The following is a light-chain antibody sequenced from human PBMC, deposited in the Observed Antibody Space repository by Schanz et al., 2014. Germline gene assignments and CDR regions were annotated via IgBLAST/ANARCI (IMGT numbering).Light chain of an antibody. J-gene: IGKJ1*01. CDR1: QSVTSTY. CDR3: QQFIDVPWT. V-gene: IGKV3-20*01. Sequence: EIVMTQSPATLSVSPGERATLSCRASQSVTSTYLAWYQQKPGQAPRLLIYAASFRATGISDRFIDSGSGTDFTLTITRLEPEDFAVFYCQQFIDVPWTFGQGTKVEVK. CDR2: AAS.